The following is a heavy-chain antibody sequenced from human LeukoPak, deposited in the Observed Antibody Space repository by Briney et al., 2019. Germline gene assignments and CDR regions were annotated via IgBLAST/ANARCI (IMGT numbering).Heavy chain of an antibody. D-gene: IGHD6-19*01. CDR1: GFTFDDYA. CDR2: ISGDGSST. V-gene: IGHV3-43*02. J-gene: IGHJ3*02. CDR3: ASSGWYLGAFDI. Sequence: GGSLRLSCAASGFTFDDYAMHWVRQAPGKGLEWVSLISGDGSSTYYADSVKGRFTISRDNSKNSLYLQMNSLRTEDTALYYCASSGWYLGAFDIWGQGTMVTVSS.